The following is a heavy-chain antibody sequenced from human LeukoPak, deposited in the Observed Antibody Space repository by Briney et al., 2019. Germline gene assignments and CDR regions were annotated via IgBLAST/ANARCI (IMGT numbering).Heavy chain of an antibody. D-gene: IGHD6-13*01. CDR2: IYYSGST. V-gene: IGHV4-59*05. Sequence: GSLRLSCAASGFTFSSYSMNWVRQAPGKGLEWIGSIYYSGSTYYNPSLKSRVTISVDTSKNQFSLKLSSVTAADTAVYYCARGGSAAAGTVDYWGQGTLVTVSS. CDR1: GFTFSSYSMN. CDR3: ARGGSAAAGTVDY. J-gene: IGHJ4*02.